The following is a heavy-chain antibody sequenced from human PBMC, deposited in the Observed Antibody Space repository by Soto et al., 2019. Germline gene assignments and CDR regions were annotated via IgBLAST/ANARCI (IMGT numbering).Heavy chain of an antibody. J-gene: IGHJ6*02. CDR1: GYSFTRYG. Sequence: QVQLVQSGAEVKKPGASVKVSCKASGYSFTRYGISWVRQAPGQGLEWMGWISGYNANTNYPENLQGRVTMNTDTSQSTAYMEVSNLISDDTAVYYCARMGDVPYYYYGLDVWGQGTTVTVSS. D-gene: IGHD3-16*01. CDR2: ISGYNANT. V-gene: IGHV1-18*01. CDR3: ARMGDVPYYYYGLDV.